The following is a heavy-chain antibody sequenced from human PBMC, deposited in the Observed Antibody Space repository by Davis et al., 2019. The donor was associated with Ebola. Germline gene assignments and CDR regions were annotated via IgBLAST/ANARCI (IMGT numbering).Heavy chain of an antibody. CDR2: ISYDGSNK. J-gene: IGHJ4*02. V-gene: IGHV3-30*03. D-gene: IGHD3-22*01. CDR3: ARDENYYDSSGYSYYFDY. Sequence: GGSLRLSCAASGFTFSSYGMHWVRQAPGKGLEWVAVISYDGSNKYYADSVKGRFTISRDNSKNTLYLQMNSLRAEDTAVYYCARDENYYDSSGYSYYFDYWGQGTLVTVSS. CDR1: GFTFSSYG.